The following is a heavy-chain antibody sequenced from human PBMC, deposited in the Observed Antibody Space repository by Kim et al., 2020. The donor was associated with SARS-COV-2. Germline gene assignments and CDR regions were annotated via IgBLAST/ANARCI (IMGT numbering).Heavy chain of an antibody. J-gene: IGHJ3*02. CDR3: ARSGRAFDI. CDR1: GGSISSSSYY. D-gene: IGHD3-10*01. Sequence: SETLSLTCTVSGGSISSSSYYWGWIRQPPGKGLQWIGSISYSGSTYYNPSLKSRVTISVDTSKNQFSLKLSSVTAADTAVYYCARSGRAFDIWGQGTMVTVSS. CDR2: ISYSGST. V-gene: IGHV4-39*07.